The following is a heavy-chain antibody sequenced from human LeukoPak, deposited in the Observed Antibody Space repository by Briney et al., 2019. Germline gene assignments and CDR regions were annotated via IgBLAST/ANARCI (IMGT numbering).Heavy chain of an antibody. D-gene: IGHD3-10*01. V-gene: IGHV4-39*07. CDR2: AYYRGST. J-gene: IGHJ4*02. Sequence: SETLSLTCTVSGDSISSSSYYWGWIRQPPGKGLEWIGSAYYRGSTYYNPSLKSRVTMSLDRSKNQFSLKLSSVTAADTAIYYCARVGHYFYSSGSYLGGFDYWGQGALVTVSS. CDR3: ARVGHYFYSSGSYLGGFDY. CDR1: GDSISSSSYY.